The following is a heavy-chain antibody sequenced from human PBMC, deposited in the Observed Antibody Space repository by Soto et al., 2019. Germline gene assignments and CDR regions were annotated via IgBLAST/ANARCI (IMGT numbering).Heavy chain of an antibody. D-gene: IGHD4-17*01. Sequence: ASVKVSCKASGYTFTSYDINWVRQATGQGLEWMGWMNPNSGNTGYAQKFQGRVTMTRNTSISTAYMELSSLRSEDTAVYYCAREVIYGDSYYYYGMDVWAKGPRSPSP. CDR2: MNPNSGNT. J-gene: IGHJ6*02. CDR3: AREVIYGDSYYYYGMDV. V-gene: IGHV1-8*01. CDR1: GYTFTSYD.